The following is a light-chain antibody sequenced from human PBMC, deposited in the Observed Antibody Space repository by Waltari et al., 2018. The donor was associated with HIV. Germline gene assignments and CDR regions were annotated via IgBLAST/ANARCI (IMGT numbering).Light chain of an antibody. Sequence: EMVMTQSPATLSVSPGERATLSCRASQSVSSNLAWYQQKPGQAPRLLIYGASTRATGIPARFSGSGSGTEFTLTISSLQSEDFAVYYCQQYNNWPYSFGQGTKLEIK. J-gene: IGKJ2*03. CDR3: QQYNNWPYS. CDR1: QSVSSN. V-gene: IGKV3-15*01. CDR2: GAS.